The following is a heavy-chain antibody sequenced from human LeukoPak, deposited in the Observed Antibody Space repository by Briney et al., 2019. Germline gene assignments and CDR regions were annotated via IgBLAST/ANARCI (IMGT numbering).Heavy chain of an antibody. CDR2: IYSGGST. D-gene: IGHD4-17*01. V-gene: IGHV3-53*01. CDR3: ARVPTTVTIVYFDY. CDR1: AFTGSSNY. Sequence: GGSLRLSCAASAFTGSSNYMSWVRQAPGKGLEWVSVIYSGGSTYFTYSVKVRFTISRDNSKNTLYLQMNSLRAEDTAVYYCARVPTTVTIVYFDYWGQGTLVTVSS. J-gene: IGHJ4*02.